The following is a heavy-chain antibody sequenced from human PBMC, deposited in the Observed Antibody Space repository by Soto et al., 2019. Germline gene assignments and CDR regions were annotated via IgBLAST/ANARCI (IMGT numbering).Heavy chain of an antibody. Sequence: QVQLVQSGAEVKKPGASVKVSCKASGYTFTSYDINWVRQATGQGLEWMGWMNPNSGNTGYAQKFQGRVTMTRNTSIRTAYMELSSLRSEDTAVYYCARGGIAVAGNHYYYGMDVWGQGTTVTVSS. CDR3: ARGGIAVAGNHYYYGMDV. J-gene: IGHJ6*02. CDR2: MNPNSGNT. V-gene: IGHV1-8*01. CDR1: GYTFTSYD. D-gene: IGHD6-19*01.